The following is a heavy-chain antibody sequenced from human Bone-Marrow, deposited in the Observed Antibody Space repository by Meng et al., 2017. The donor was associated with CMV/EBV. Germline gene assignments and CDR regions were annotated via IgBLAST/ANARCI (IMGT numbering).Heavy chain of an antibody. Sequence: GGSLRLSCAASGFTFSRYWMSWVRQAPGKGLEWVANIKQDGSEKYYVDSVKGRFTISRDNAKNSLYLQMNSLRAEDTAVYYCARDGAARYWGQGTLVTVSS. J-gene: IGHJ4*02. CDR3: ARDGAARY. V-gene: IGHV3-7*01. CDR1: GFTFSRYW. D-gene: IGHD6-6*01. CDR2: IKQDGSEK.